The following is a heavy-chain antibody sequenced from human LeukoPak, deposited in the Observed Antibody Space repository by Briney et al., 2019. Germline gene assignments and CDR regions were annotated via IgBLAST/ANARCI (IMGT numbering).Heavy chain of an antibody. D-gene: IGHD3-9*01. Sequence: ASVKVSCKASGYTFTSYGISWVRQAPGQGREWMGWISAYSGNTNYAQNIQDRVTMTTDTSTNTAYLEVRSLRSDDTAVYYCARGRLYEILTDAFDIWGQGTMVTVSS. CDR3: ARGRLYEILTDAFDI. CDR2: ISAYSGNT. V-gene: IGHV1-18*01. J-gene: IGHJ3*02. CDR1: GYTFTSYG.